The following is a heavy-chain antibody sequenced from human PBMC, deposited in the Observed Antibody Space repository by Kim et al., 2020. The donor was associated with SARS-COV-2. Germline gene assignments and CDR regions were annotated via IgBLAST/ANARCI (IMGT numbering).Heavy chain of an antibody. V-gene: IGHV4-59*01. Sequence: SETLSLTCTVSGGSISSYYWSWIRQPPGKGLEWIGYIFYSGSTKYNPSLKSRVTISVDTSKNQFSLKLSSVTAADTAVYYCARFIYSSSVYFDYWGQGTLVTVSS. D-gene: IGHD6-6*01. J-gene: IGHJ4*02. CDR1: GGSISSYY. CDR2: IFYSGST. CDR3: ARFIYSSSVYFDY.